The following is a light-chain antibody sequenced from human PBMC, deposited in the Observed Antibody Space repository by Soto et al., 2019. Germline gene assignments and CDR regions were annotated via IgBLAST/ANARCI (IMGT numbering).Light chain of an antibody. V-gene: IGKV3-15*01. J-gene: IGKJ4*01. CDR2: DTS. CDR3: QRYNSWPLT. Sequence: ELVMTKSHATLTLSPGDGATLDCRASQVICYTLAWYQHKAGQAPRLLIYDTSNRDTGVPARFSGSRSGTEFTLTIHSLQSEDFAVYYCQRYNSWPLTFGGGTKVESK. CDR1: QVICYT.